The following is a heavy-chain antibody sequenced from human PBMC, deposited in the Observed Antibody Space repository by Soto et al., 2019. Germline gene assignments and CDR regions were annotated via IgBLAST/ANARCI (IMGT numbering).Heavy chain of an antibody. J-gene: IGHJ6*02. CDR2: ISSRSDI. D-gene: IGHD2-2*02. Sequence: GGSLRLSCVGSGFTFSTYSINWVRQAPGKGLEWVSSISSRSDIYYADAVKGRFTISRDNAKNSVSLQMNSLRAEDTAVYYCAREYTAWPLAYGLDVWGQGTTVTVSS. CDR3: AREYTAWPLAYGLDV. V-gene: IGHV3-21*01. CDR1: GFTFSTYS.